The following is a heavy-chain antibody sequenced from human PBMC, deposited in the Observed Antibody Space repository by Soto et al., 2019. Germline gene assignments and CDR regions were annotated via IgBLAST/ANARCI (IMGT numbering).Heavy chain of an antibody. Sequence: GGSLRLSCAASGFTFSTYLMNWVRQAPGKGLEWVANIKQDGREKFYVDSVKGRFTISRDNADNSLYLQMNSLRVEDTAVYYCARGTIFAVVWARGMDVWGQGTTVTVSS. CDR3: ARGTIFAVVWARGMDV. CDR1: GFTFSTYL. CDR2: IKQDGREK. J-gene: IGHJ6*02. D-gene: IGHD3-3*01. V-gene: IGHV3-7*04.